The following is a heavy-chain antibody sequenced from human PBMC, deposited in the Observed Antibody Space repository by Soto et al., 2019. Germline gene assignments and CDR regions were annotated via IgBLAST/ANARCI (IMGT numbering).Heavy chain of an antibody. CDR2: IFDAATA. V-gene: IGHV4-61*01. D-gene: IGHD6-13*01. CDR3: ARDRRGRADGFIYYYGMEV. CDR1: GESVGRGTNY. Sequence: QVQLQESGPGLMQPSGTLSLICSVSGESVGRGTNYWSWVRQAPGRGLEWIGYIFDAATAIYNPSFESRVSISLDAVKNQVPLKLTSVTAADTAIYYCARDRRGRADGFIYYYGMEVWGQGTSVTVSS. J-gene: IGHJ6*02.